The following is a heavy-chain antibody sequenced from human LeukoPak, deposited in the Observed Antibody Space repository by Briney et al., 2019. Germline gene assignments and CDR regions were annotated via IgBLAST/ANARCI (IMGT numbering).Heavy chain of an antibody. Sequence: SETLSLTCAVYGGSFSGYYWSWIRQPPGKGLEWIGEINHSGSTNYNPSLKSRVAISVDTSKNQFSLRLSSVTAADTAVYYCARGRSHYGSGSYFFDYWGQGTLVTVSS. CDR3: ARGRSHYGSGSYFFDY. CDR2: INHSGST. J-gene: IGHJ4*02. V-gene: IGHV4-34*01. CDR1: GGSFSGYY. D-gene: IGHD3-10*01.